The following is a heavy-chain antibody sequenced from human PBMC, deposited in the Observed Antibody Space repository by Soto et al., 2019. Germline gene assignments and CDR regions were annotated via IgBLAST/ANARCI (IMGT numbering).Heavy chain of an antibody. CDR3: ARGKGMEENYYYYGLDI. J-gene: IGHJ6*02. CDR2: INGGTGQT. Sequence: QVQVVQSGAEVKKPGASVKVSCKASGYTFSTYAMHWVRQAPGQSLEWMGWINGGTGQTRYSQRFQDRVTITRDTPASTANMELPSLTSEDTAVYYCARGKGMEENYYYYGLDIWGQGTTVTVSS. D-gene: IGHD1-1*01. V-gene: IGHV1-3*01. CDR1: GYTFSTYA.